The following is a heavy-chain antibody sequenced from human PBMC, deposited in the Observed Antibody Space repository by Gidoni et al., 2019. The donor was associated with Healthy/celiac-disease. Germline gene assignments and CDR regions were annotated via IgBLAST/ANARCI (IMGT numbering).Heavy chain of an antibody. CDR3: ARLPTVTDSDY. CDR1: GGSISSSSSY. Sequence: QLQLQESGPGLVKPSETLSLTCTVSGGSISSSSSYWGWIRQPPGKGLEWIGSIDYSGSTSYNPSLKSRVTISVDTSKNQFSLKLSSVTAADTAVYYCARLPTVTDSDYWGQGTLVTVSS. V-gene: IGHV4-39*01. J-gene: IGHJ4*02. CDR2: IDYSGST. D-gene: IGHD4-17*01.